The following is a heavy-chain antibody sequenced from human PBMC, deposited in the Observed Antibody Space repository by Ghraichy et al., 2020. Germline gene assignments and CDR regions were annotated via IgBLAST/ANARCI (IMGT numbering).Heavy chain of an antibody. CDR2: INQDETEK. CDR1: GFTFSNYF. J-gene: IGHJ6*02. CDR3: ARSWFGENYGMDV. Sequence: GGSLRLSCSASGFTFSNYFMSWVRQAPGKGLEWVANINQDETEKYYVDSVRGRFTVSRDNAKNSLYLQMNSLTGEDTAVYYCARSWFGENYGMDVWGQGTTVIVSS. V-gene: IGHV3-7*01. D-gene: IGHD3-10*01.